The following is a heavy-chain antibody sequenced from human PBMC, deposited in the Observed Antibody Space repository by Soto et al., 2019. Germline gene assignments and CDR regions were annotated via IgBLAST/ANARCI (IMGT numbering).Heavy chain of an antibody. J-gene: IGHJ3*02. V-gene: IGHV4-30-4*01. CDR2: IHYSGTT. CDR3: ARHYGGSAFDI. CDR1: GYSSSDYY. Sequence: PSETLSLTCSASGYSSSDYYWSWIRQTPGKGLEWIGYIHYSGTTYYNPSLKSRVTISEDMSRNQFSLSLSSVTAADTAVYFCARHYGGSAFDIWGQGTSVTVSS. D-gene: IGHD3-16*01.